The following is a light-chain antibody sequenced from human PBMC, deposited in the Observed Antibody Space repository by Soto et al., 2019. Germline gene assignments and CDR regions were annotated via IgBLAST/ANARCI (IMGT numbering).Light chain of an antibody. CDR1: QSLLHSNGYNY. V-gene: IGKV2-28*01. CDR2: LGS. CDR3: MQALQTRWT. Sequence: DIVMTQSPLSLPVTTGEPASISCRSSQSLLHSNGYNYLDWYLQKPGQSPQLLIYLGSNRASGVPDRFSGSGSATDFTLKISRVEAEDVWVYYCMQALQTRWTFGQGTKVDIK. J-gene: IGKJ1*01.